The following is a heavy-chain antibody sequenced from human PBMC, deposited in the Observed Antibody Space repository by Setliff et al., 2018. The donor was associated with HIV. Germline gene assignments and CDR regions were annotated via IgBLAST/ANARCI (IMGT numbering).Heavy chain of an antibody. D-gene: IGHD4-4*01. Sequence: ASVKDSCKASGYTFTSYGISWVRQAPGQGLEWMGWISAYNGNTNYAQKLQGRVTMTTDTSTSTAHMELRSLRSDDTAVYYCARDVDYTDAFDIWGQGTMVTVSS. CDR2: ISAYNGNT. V-gene: IGHV1-18*01. CDR1: GYTFTSYG. CDR3: ARDVDYTDAFDI. J-gene: IGHJ3*02.